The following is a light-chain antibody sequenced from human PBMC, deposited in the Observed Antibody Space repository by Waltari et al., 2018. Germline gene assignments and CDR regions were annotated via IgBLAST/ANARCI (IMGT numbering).Light chain of an antibody. V-gene: IGLV2-14*01. Sequence: QSALTQPASVSGSPGQSINIACLGTRSAVGVYNSGSLYQQHPGKAPKLMIYDVSERPSGVSNRFSGSKSGNTASLTITGLQAEDEADYYCNSYAGSSSWVFGGGTKLTVL. CDR3: NSYAGSSSWV. J-gene: IGLJ3*02. CDR1: RSAVGVYNS. CDR2: DVS.